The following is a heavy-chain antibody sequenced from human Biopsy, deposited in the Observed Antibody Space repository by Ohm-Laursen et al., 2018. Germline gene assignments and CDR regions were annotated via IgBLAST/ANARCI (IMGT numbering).Heavy chain of an antibody. V-gene: IGHV3-7*03. CDR3: ARLTGDPSY. D-gene: IGHD7-27*01. J-gene: IGHJ4*02. CDR2: INQDGSVK. Sequence: SLRLSCAASGFTFSSYYMSWVRLAPGKGLEWVANINQDGSVKNYVDSVKGRFTISRDNAENSVYLQMSSLRSEDTAVYYCARLTGDPSYWGQGILVTVSS. CDR1: GFTFSSYY.